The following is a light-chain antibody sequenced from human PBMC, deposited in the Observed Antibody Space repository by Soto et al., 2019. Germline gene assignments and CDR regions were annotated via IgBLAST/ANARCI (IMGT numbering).Light chain of an antibody. J-gene: IGKJ1*01. CDR2: GAS. CDR3: QQYNNWPRT. CDR1: QSVSSK. V-gene: IGKV3-15*01. Sequence: EIVMTQSPATLSVSRGERATLSCRASQSVSSKLVWYQQKPGQDPRLLIYGASTRVTGIATRFSSSGSGTEFTLTISSLQSEYFAVYYFQQYNNWPRTFGQGTKVEIK.